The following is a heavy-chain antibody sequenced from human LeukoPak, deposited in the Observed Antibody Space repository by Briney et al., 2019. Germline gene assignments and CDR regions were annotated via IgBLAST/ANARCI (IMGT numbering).Heavy chain of an antibody. V-gene: IGHV3-21*01. CDR1: GLSFGNVA. CDR3: ASGARPIEY. J-gene: IGHJ4*02. D-gene: IGHD6-6*01. Sequence: PGVPLRLSCATAGLSFGNVAMNCVRQAPGKGLEWVSSISSGTSYIYYADSVRGRFTISRDNAKNSLYLQMNSLRAEDTAVYYCASGARPIEYWGRGTLVTVSS. CDR2: ISSGTSYI.